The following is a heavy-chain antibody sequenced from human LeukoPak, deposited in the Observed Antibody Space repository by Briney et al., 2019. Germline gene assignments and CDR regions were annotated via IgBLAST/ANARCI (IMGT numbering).Heavy chain of an antibody. J-gene: IGHJ4*02. D-gene: IGHD1-7*01. V-gene: IGHV3-23*01. CDR3: AKDERNWNYNLASQTYD. Sequence: PGGSLRLACAASGFRFSSYAMSWVRQAPVKGLEWVSAISGSGVSTYYADSVKGRFTVSRDNSKNTLYLQMSSLRAEDTAVYYCAKDERNWNYNLASQTYDWGQGTLVTVSS. CDR2: ISGSGVST. CDR1: GFRFSSYA.